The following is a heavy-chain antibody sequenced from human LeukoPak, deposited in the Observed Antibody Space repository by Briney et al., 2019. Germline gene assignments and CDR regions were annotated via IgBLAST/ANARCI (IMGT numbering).Heavy chain of an antibody. J-gene: IGHJ3*02. CDR1: GDSVSTNA. CDR3: ARGWARDGFNI. V-gene: IGHV6-1*01. D-gene: IGHD6-13*01. CDR2: VFYSSRWHN. Sequence: SQTLSLTCVISGDSVSTNAWNWVRQTPSGGLECLGRVFYSSRWHNEYAESVKSRISINPDTSKNQFFLQLNSVTPDDTAVYYCARGWARDGFNIWSQGTMVTVSS.